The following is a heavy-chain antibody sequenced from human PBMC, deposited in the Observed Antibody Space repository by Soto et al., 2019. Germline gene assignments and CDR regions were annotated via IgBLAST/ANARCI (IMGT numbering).Heavy chain of an antibody. CDR3: ASTSYGDYVDAFDI. CDR1: GGSISSYY. J-gene: IGHJ3*02. CDR2: IYYSGST. D-gene: IGHD4-17*01. V-gene: IGHV4-59*01. Sequence: QVQLQESGPGLVKPSETLSLTCTVSGGSISSYYWSWIRQPPGKGLEWIGYIYYSGSTNYNPSLKSRVTISVDTSNNQSSLKLSSVSAADTAVYYCASTSYGDYVDAFDIWGQGTMVTVPS.